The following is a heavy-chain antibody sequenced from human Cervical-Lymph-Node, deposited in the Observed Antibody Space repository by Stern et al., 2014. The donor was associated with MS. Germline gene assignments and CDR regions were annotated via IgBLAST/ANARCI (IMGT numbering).Heavy chain of an antibody. V-gene: IGHV1-69*01. Sequence: VQLVQSGAEVKKPGSSVKVSCKASGGTISSHVISWVRQAPGQALEWMGGIIPILSTVHYAQKFQGRVTITADASTSTAYMELTSLRSEDTAVYYCARAWGASDFYGMDVWGQGTTVTVSS. D-gene: IGHD1-26*01. CDR2: IIPILSTV. J-gene: IGHJ6*02. CDR3: ARAWGASDFYGMDV. CDR1: GGTISSHV.